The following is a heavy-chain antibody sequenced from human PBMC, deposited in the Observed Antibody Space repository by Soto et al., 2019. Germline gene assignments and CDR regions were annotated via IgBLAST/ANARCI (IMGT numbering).Heavy chain of an antibody. V-gene: IGHV3-53*01. CDR2: IYSGGST. J-gene: IGHJ5*02. D-gene: IGHD3-9*01. CDR1: GFTVSSNY. CDR3: ASMTYDILPGPIWFDP. Sequence: GGSLRLSCAASGFTVSSNYMSWVRQAPGKGLEWVSVIYSGGSTYYADSVKGRFTISRDNSKNTLYLQMNSLRAEDTAVYYCASMTYDILPGPIWFDPGGKGNLVTV.